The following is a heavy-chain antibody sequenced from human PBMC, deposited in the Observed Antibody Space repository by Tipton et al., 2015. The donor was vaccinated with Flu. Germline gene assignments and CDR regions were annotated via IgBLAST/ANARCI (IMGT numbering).Heavy chain of an antibody. CDR2: IYYSGST. J-gene: IGHJ5*02. Sequence: TLSLTCTVSGGSISSGGYYWSWIRQHPGKGLEWIRYIYYSGSTYHNPSLKSRVTISVDTSKNQFSLKLSSVTAADTAVYYCARSVIRTVATAWGQGTLVTVSS. V-gene: IGHV4-31*03. CDR1: GGSISSGGYY. D-gene: IGHD5-12*01. CDR3: ARSVIRTVATA.